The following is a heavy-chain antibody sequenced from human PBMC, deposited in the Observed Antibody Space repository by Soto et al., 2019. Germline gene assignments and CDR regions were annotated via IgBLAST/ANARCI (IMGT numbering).Heavy chain of an antibody. D-gene: IGHD6-19*01. CDR2: IYYSGST. V-gene: IGHV4-59*01. Sequence: SETLSLTCTVSGGSISSYYWSWIRQPPGKGLEWIGYIYYSGSTNYNPSLKSRVTISVDTSKNQFSLKLSSVTAADTAVYYCASTEKEAVAGFYYYYGMDVWGQGTTVTVSS. J-gene: IGHJ6*02. CDR1: GGSISSYY. CDR3: ASTEKEAVAGFYYYYGMDV.